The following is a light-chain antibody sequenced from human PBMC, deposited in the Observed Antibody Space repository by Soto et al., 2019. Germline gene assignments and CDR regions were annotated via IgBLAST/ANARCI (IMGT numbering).Light chain of an antibody. CDR1: QSVSSY. CDR2: DAS. J-gene: IGKJ5*01. CDR3: QQRSNWPWIT. Sequence: EIVLKQSPATLSLSPGVRSTLSRRASQSVSSYLAWYQQKPGRAPRLLIYDASNRATGIPARFSGSGSGTDFTLTISSLEPEDFAVYYCQQRSNWPWITFGQGTRLDI. V-gene: IGKV3-11*01.